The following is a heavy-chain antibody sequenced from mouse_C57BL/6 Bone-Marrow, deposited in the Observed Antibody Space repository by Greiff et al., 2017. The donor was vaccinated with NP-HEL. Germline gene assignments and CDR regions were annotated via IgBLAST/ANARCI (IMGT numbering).Heavy chain of an antibody. CDR1: GYTFTSYW. Sequence: VQLQQPGAELVMPGASVKLSCKASGYTFTSYWMHWVKQRPGQGLEWIGEIDPSDSYTNYNQKFKGKSTLTVDKSSSTAYMQLSSLTSEDSAVYYCARDGGSNSCYFDVWGKGTTLTVSS. CDR3: ARDGGSNSCYFDV. CDR2: IDPSDSYT. V-gene: IGHV1-69*01. J-gene: IGHJ1*03. D-gene: IGHD1-1*02.